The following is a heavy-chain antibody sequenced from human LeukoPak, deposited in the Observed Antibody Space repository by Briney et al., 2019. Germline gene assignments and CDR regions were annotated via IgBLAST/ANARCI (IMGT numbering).Heavy chain of an antibody. CDR3: TTDLYGFGELIIGNWFDP. V-gene: IGHV3-15*01. J-gene: IGHJ5*02. CDR1: GFTFSNAW. CDR2: IKSKTDSETT. Sequence: GGSLRLSCAASGFTFSNAWMSWVRQAPGKGLEWVGRIKSKTDSETTDYAAPVKGRFTISRDDSKNTLYMQKNNMKTEDTAVYYCTTDLYGFGELIIGNWFDPWGQGTLVTVSS. D-gene: IGHD3-10*01.